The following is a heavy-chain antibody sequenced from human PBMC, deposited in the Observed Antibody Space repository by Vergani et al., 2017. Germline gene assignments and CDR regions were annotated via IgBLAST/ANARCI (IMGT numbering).Heavy chain of an antibody. Sequence: QVQLQQWGAGLLKPSETLSLTCAVYGGSFSGYYWSWIRQPPGKGLEWIGEINHSGSTNYNPSLKRRVTISVDTSKNQFSLKLSSVTAADTAVYYCARAIMITFGGVIVMDYWGQGTLVTVSS. CDR3: ARAIMITFGGVIVMDY. CDR2: INHSGST. V-gene: IGHV4-34*01. D-gene: IGHD3-16*02. CDR1: GGSFSGYY. J-gene: IGHJ4*02.